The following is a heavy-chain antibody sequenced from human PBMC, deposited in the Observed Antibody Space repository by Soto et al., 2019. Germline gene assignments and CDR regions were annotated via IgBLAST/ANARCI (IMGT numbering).Heavy chain of an antibody. J-gene: IGHJ6*02. CDR3: ARCTMFRGFIIIAGMAV. Sequence: SVNVSCKASGGTFSSYAISWVRQAPGQRLEWMGGIIPIFGTANYAHKFQGRVTITADESTSTAYMELSSLRSADTAMYNCARCTMFRGFIIIAGMAVGAQGTRVTVSS. V-gene: IGHV1-69*13. CDR1: GGTFSSYA. CDR2: IIPIFGTA. D-gene: IGHD3-10*01.